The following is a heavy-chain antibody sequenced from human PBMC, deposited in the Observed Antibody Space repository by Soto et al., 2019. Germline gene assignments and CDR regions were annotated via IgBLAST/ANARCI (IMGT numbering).Heavy chain of an antibody. CDR1: GGSISSYY. CDR3: ARTTVRYADYYYYYMDV. D-gene: IGHD2-8*01. Sequence: SETLSLTCTVSGGSISSYYWSWIRQPPGKGLEWIGYIYYSGSTNYNPSLKSRVTISVDTSKNQFSLKLSSVTAADTAVYYCARTTVRYADYYYYYMDVWGKGTTVTVSS. J-gene: IGHJ6*03. V-gene: IGHV4-59*01. CDR2: IYYSGST.